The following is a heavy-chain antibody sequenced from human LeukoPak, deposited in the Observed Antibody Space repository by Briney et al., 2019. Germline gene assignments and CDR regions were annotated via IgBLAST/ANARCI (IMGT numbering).Heavy chain of an antibody. V-gene: IGHV4-59*08. CDR2: IYNSGST. CDR3: ARDDYGVFDAFDV. Sequence: SSETLSLTCTVSGGSISSHYWSWIRQPPGKGLEWIGYIYNSGSTNYNPSLKSRVTISLDTSKNQFSLHPTSVTAADTAVYFCARDDYGVFDAFDVWGQGTVVTVSS. J-gene: IGHJ3*01. D-gene: IGHD3-16*01. CDR1: GGSISSHY.